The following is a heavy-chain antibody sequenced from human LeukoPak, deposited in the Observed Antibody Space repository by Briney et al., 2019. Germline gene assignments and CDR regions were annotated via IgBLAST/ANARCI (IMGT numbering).Heavy chain of an antibody. Sequence: GASVKVSFKTSGYTFTTYGISWVRQAPGQGLEWMGWIIAYNDNTNFAQSLQGRVTMTTDRSTSTAFMELRSLTSDDTAVYYCARGDEDRLFDYWGQGTQVTVSS. J-gene: IGHJ4*02. V-gene: IGHV1-18*01. CDR3: ARGDEDRLFDY. CDR1: GYTFTTYG. CDR2: IIAYNDNT.